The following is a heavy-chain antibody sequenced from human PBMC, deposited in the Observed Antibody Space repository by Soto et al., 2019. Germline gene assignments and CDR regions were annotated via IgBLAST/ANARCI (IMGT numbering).Heavy chain of an antibody. J-gene: IGHJ4*02. V-gene: IGHV2-70*04. D-gene: IGHD3-16*01. Sequence: SGPTLVNPTQTLTLTCTFSGFSLSSKGMRVSWIRQPPGKALEWLARIDWDDDKFYSPSLRTRLAISKGTSKNQVVLTMTNVDPMDAATYYCARSPGGFTVATYFFDYWGQGTLVTVSS. CDR3: ARSPGGFTVATYFFDY. CDR2: IDWDDDK. CDR1: GFSLSSKGMR.